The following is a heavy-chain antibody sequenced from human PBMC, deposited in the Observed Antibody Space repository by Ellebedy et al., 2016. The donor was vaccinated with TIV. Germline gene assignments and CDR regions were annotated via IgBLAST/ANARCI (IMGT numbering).Heavy chain of an antibody. Sequence: GESLKISCAASGFTFTDYAMNWVRQAPGKGLEWVSSISTSSSHIFQADSVKGRFTISRDDAQNSLYLQMNSLRADDTAVYYCARSPYTGYSDLGFDYWGQGSLVTVSS. CDR2: ISTSSSHI. J-gene: IGHJ4*02. V-gene: IGHV3-21*01. D-gene: IGHD2-2*02. CDR3: ARSPYTGYSDLGFDY. CDR1: GFTFTDYA.